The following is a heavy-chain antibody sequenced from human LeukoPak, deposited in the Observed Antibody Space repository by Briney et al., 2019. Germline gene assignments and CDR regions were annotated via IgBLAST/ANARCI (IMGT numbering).Heavy chain of an antibody. D-gene: IGHD4-17*01. CDR2: INSDGTST. CDR3: ANGPPVYVDYEGTMDV. CDR1: GFTFSTYW. V-gene: IGHV3-74*01. Sequence: GGSLRLSCAASGFTFSTYWMHWVRQAPGKGLVWVSRINSDGTSTSYAASVKGRFTISRDNAKNTLYLQMNSLRAEDTAVYYCANGPPVYVDYEGTMDVWGPGTTVTVSS. J-gene: IGHJ6*02.